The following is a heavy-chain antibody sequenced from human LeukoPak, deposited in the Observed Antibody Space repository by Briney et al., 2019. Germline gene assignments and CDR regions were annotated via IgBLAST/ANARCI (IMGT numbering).Heavy chain of an antibody. D-gene: IGHD1-1*01. Sequence: GGSLRLSCAASGFTFSNYAMHWVRQAPGKGLEWVANIKPDGDSNYVDSVKGRFTISRDNAKNSLFLQMNSLRAEDTAVYYCAREDGTFDYWGQGALVTVSS. CDR2: IKPDGDS. J-gene: IGHJ4*02. CDR1: GFTFSNYA. V-gene: IGHV3-7*01. CDR3: AREDGTFDY.